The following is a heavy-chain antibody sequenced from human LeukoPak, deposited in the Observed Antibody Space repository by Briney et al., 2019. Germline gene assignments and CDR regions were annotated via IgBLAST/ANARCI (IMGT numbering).Heavy chain of an antibody. V-gene: IGHV3-20*04. CDR3: ARCSRSSTSCYSAFDI. D-gene: IGHD2-2*02. CDR1: GFSFDDYG. CDR2: INWNGGST. J-gene: IGHJ3*02. Sequence: PGGSLRLSCAASGFSFDDYGMSWVRQVPGKGLEWVSAINWNGGSTGDADPVRGRFTISRDNAKNSLYLQMNSPRAEDTALYYCARCSRSSTSCYSAFDIWGPGTMVTVSS.